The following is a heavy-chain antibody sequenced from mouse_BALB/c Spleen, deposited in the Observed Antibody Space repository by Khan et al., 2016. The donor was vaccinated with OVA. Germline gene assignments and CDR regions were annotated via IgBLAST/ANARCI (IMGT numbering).Heavy chain of an antibody. Sequence: VQLKESGPGLVKPSQSLSLTCTVTGYSITSNYAWNWIRQFPGNKLEWMGYIRYSGSTSYNPSLKSRISITRDTSKNQFFLQLSSVTTEDTATYYCARGNYYGYAMDYWGQGTSVTVSS. CDR3: ARGNYYGYAMDY. D-gene: IGHD1-1*01. V-gene: IGHV3-2*02. CDR1: GYSITSNYA. CDR2: IRYSGST. J-gene: IGHJ4*01.